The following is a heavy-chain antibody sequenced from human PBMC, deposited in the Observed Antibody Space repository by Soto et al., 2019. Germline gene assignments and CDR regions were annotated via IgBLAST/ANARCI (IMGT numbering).Heavy chain of an antibody. CDR2: ISYDGSNK. CDR3: ANALGCYSYYSSGYSSYYGMDV. D-gene: IGHD3-22*01. J-gene: IGHJ6*02. Sequence: GGSLRLSCAASGFTFSSYGMHWVRQAPGKGLEWVAVISYDGSNKYYADSVKGRFTISRDNSKNTLYLQMNSRRAEDTAGEYDANALGCYSYYSSGYSSYYGMDVSGQRTTVTVSS. CDR1: GFTFSSYG. V-gene: IGHV3-30*18.